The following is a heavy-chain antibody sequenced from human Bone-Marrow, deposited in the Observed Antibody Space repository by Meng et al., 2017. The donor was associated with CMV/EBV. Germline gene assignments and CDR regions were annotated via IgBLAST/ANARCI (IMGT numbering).Heavy chain of an antibody. V-gene: IGHV3-23*01. D-gene: IGHD2-15*01. CDR2: ISASGGST. Sequence: GGSLRLSCAASGFTFSNYAMSWVRQAPGKGLEWVSAISASGGSTYYADSVKGRFTISRDNSKNTLYLQMDSLRAEDTAVYYCARYCFAGSCRPRYGMDVLGQGTTVTVSS. CDR3: ARYCFAGSCRPRYGMDV. J-gene: IGHJ6*02. CDR1: GFTFSNYA.